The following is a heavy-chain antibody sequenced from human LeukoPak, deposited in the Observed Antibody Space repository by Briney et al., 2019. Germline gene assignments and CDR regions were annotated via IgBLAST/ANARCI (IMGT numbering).Heavy chain of an antibody. CDR2: IYYSGST. D-gene: IGHD3-22*01. Sequence: SETLSLTCIVSGGSINNHYWGWIRQPPGKGLEWIGSIYYSGSTYYNPSLKSRVTISVDTSKNQFSLKLSSVTAADTAVYYCARDRRDYYDSSGSNYYGMDVWGQGTTVTVSS. CDR1: GGSINNHY. J-gene: IGHJ6*02. CDR3: ARDRRDYYDSSGSNYYGMDV. V-gene: IGHV4-39*07.